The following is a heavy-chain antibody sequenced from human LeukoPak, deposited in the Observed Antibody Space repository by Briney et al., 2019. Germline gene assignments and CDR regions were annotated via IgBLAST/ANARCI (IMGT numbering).Heavy chain of an antibody. Sequence: ASVKVSCKASGYTFSEIGIGWLRQAPGQGHEWMGWINVYNGNTNYAQKLQGRVTMTTDTSTSTAYLELRSLRSDDTAVYYCARDDPNSGYDFDYWGQGTLVTVSS. CDR2: INVYNGNT. CDR1: GYTFSEIG. J-gene: IGHJ4*02. D-gene: IGHD5-12*01. V-gene: IGHV1-18*01. CDR3: ARDDPNSGYDFDY.